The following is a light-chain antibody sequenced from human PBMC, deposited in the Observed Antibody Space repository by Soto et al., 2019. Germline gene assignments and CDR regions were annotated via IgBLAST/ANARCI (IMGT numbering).Light chain of an antibody. J-gene: IGKJ1*01. CDR3: QQYNNWPRKP. CDR1: QSVSSN. CDR2: GAS. V-gene: IGKV3-15*01. Sequence: IVMPQSPATLSVSPGERATLSFSASQSVSSNLAWYQQKPGQAPRLLIYGASTRATGIPARFSGSGSGTEFTLTISSLQSEDFAVYDCQQYNNWPRKPFGQGTKVDI.